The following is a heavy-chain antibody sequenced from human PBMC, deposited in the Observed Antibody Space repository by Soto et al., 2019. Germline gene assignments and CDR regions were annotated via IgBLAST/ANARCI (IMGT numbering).Heavy chain of an antibody. Sequence: QVQLQESGPALVKPSGTLSLTCAVSGDSISRGNWWSWVRQSPGKGLEWIGEFYYGGSTIYNPSLKSRVTISGDSSKNQFSLRLTSVTAADTAMYYRARGSGHDYGRWGQGTLVTVSS. D-gene: IGHD5-12*01. CDR1: GDSISRGNW. V-gene: IGHV4-4*02. CDR2: FYYGGST. J-gene: IGHJ4*02. CDR3: ARGSGHDYGR.